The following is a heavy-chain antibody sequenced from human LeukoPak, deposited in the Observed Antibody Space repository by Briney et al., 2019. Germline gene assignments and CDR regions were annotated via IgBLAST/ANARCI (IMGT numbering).Heavy chain of an antibody. J-gene: IGHJ4*02. Sequence: KSSETLSLTCTVSGGSISSYYWSWIRQPPGKGLEWIGYIYYSGSTNYNPSLKSRVTISVDTSKNQFSLQLNSVTPEDTAVYYCARHRDESGLDYWGQGTLVTVPS. D-gene: IGHD1-14*01. CDR2: IYYSGST. V-gene: IGHV4-59*08. CDR1: GGSISSYY. CDR3: ARHRDESGLDY.